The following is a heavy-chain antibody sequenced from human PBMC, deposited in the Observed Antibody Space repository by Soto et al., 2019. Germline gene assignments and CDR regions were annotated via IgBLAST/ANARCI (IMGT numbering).Heavy chain of an antibody. D-gene: IGHD4-4*01. V-gene: IGHV3-21*01. Sequence: PGGSLRLSCAASGFTFSSYSMNWVRQAPGKGLEWVSSISSSSSYIYYADSVKGRFTISRDNAKNSLYLQMNSLRAEDTAVYYCASFPYRTSVTTHIWFDPWGQGTLVTVSS. CDR1: GFTFSSYS. J-gene: IGHJ5*02. CDR2: ISSSSSYI. CDR3: ASFPYRTSVTTHIWFDP.